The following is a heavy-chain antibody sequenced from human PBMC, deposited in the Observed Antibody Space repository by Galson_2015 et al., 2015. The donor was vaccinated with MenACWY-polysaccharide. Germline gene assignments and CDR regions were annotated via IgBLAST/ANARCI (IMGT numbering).Heavy chain of an antibody. J-gene: IGHJ5*02. CDR1: GVSISSGSHH. V-gene: IGHV4-31*11. D-gene: IGHD4-17*01. Sequence: TLSLTCAVSGVSISSGSHHWSWFRQYPGKSLEWIAYMFHSGGGNYNPSLRSRVTISLDKSRNQFSLNLSSVTAAGTAVYFCAGIPATETSFGWFDPWGQGTLVTVSS. CDR2: MFHSGGG. CDR3: AGIPATETSFGWFDP.